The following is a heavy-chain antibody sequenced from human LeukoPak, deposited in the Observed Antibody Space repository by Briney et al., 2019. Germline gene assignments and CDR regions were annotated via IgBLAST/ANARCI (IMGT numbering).Heavy chain of an antibody. D-gene: IGHD3-22*01. V-gene: IGHV4-34*01. CDR3: RYYDSSGYYDYGDA. CDR1: GGSFSGYY. Sequence: PSETLSLTCAVYGGSFSGYYWSWIRQPPGKGLEWIGEINHSGGTNYNPSLKSRVTISVDTSKNQFSLKLSSVTAADTAVYYCRYYDSSGYYDYGDAWGQGTLVTVSS. CDR2: INHSGGT. J-gene: IGHJ4*02.